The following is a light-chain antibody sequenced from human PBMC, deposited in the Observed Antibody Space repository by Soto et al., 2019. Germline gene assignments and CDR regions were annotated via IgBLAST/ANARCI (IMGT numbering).Light chain of an antibody. CDR2: DAS. Sequence: DIQMTQSASTLSASLGDRVTITCRASQTVNTWLAWYQQKPGKAPKVLIFDASSLKTGVPSRFSGSGSGTEFTLTISNLQPDDFATYYCQQYDSYSSGPFGQGTKVDIK. V-gene: IGKV1-5*01. CDR3: QQYDSYSSGP. CDR1: QTVNTW. J-gene: IGKJ1*01.